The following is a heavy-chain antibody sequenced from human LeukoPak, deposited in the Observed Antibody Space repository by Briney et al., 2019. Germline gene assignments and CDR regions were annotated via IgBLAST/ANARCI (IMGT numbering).Heavy chain of an antibody. J-gene: IGHJ4*02. D-gene: IGHD2-15*01. CDR2: ISGSGGST. Sequence: PGGSLRLSCAASGFTFSSYGMSWVRQAPGKGLEWVSAISGSGGSTYYADSVKGRFTISRDNSKNTLYLQMNSLRAEDTAVYYCARDAIGYCSGGSCYGVDYWGQGTLVTVSS. CDR3: ARDAIGYCSGGSCYGVDY. CDR1: GFTFSSYG. V-gene: IGHV3-23*01.